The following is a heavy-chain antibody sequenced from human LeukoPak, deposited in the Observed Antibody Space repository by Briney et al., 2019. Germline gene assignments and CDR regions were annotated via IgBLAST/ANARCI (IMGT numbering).Heavy chain of an antibody. CDR2: MNPNTANT. Sequence: ASVKVSCKASGDTFTSYDTNWVRQAPGQGLEWMGWMNPNTANTGYAQKFQGRVTITRNTSISTSYIELNSLRSEDTAVYYCARGEYSGSYYYFAYWGQGTLVTVSS. D-gene: IGHD1-26*01. V-gene: IGHV1-8*01. CDR1: GDTFTSYD. J-gene: IGHJ4*02. CDR3: ARGEYSGSYYYFAY.